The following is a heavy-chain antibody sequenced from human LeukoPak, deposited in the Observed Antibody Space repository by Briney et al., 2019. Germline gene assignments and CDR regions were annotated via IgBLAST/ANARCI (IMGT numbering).Heavy chain of an antibody. CDR3: ARRLDYYDTSGYHTLDY. V-gene: IGHV1-18*01. J-gene: IGHJ4*02. D-gene: IGHD3-22*01. Sequence: ASVKVSCTASGYTFTSYGISWVRQAPGQGLEWMGWISAYNGNTNYAQKLQGRVTMATDTSTSTAYMELRSLRSDDTAVYYCARRLDYYDTSGYHTLDYWGQGTLVTVSS. CDR2: ISAYNGNT. CDR1: GYTFTSYG.